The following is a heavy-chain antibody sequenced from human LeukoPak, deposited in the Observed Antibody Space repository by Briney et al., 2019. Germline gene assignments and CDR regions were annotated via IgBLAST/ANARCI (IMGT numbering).Heavy chain of an antibody. CDR1: GGSFSGYY. V-gene: IGHV4-34*01. Sequence: SETLSLTCAVYGGSFSGYYWSWTRQPPGRGLEWIGEINHSGSTNYNPSLKSRVTISVDTSKNQFSLKLSSVTAADTAVYYCARGSITGTTVDYWGQGTLVTVSS. J-gene: IGHJ4*02. D-gene: IGHD1-7*01. CDR3: ARGSITGTTVDY. CDR2: INHSGST.